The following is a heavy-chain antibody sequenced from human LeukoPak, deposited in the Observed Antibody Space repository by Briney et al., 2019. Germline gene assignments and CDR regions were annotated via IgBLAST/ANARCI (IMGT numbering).Heavy chain of an antibody. V-gene: IGHV1-2*02. J-gene: IGHJ5*02. CDR3: ARDRARGEYYDFWSGSNWFDP. D-gene: IGHD3-3*01. Sequence: GASVKVSCEASGYTFTGYYMHWVRQAPGQGLEWMGWINPNRGGTNYAQKFQGRVTMTRDTSISTAYMELSRLRSDDTAVYYCARDRARGEYYDFWSGSNWFDPWGQGTLVTVSS. CDR2: INPNRGGT. CDR1: GYTFTGYY.